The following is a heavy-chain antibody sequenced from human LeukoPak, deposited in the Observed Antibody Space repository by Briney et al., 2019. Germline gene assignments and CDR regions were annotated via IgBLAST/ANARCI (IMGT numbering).Heavy chain of an antibody. D-gene: IGHD2/OR15-2a*01. J-gene: IGHJ6*02. CDR2: IIPIFGTA. V-gene: IGHV1-69*13. CDR1: GGTFSSYA. CDR3: AISKGYYYYYGMDV. Sequence: GASVTVSCTASGGTFSSYAISWVRQAPGQGLEWMGGIIPIFGTANYAQKFQGRVTITADESTGTAYMELSSLRSEDTAVYYCAISKGYYYYYGMDVWGQGTTVTVSS.